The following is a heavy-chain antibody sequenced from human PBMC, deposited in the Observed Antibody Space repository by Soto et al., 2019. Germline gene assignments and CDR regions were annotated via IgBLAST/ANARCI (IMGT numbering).Heavy chain of an antibody. CDR3: AREVWREGFDY. CDR1: GFNFSAYN. D-gene: IGHD2-21*01. Sequence: QAQLVDSGGGVVQPGGSLRLSCAASGFNFSAYNIHWVRQAPGKGLEWVAVIWSDATRKYYADFVKGRFTISRDNSKDTLYLQMNSRRVEDTAVYYCAREVWREGFDYWGQGTLVTVSS. V-gene: IGHV3-33*01. J-gene: IGHJ4*02. CDR2: IWSDATRK.